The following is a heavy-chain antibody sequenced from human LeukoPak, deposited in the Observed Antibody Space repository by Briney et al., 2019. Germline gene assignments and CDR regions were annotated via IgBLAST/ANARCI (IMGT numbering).Heavy chain of an antibody. CDR2: ITGGGGST. CDR1: GLTFSSYA. V-gene: IGHV3-23*01. Sequence: GGSLRLSCAASGLTFSSYAMTWFRQAPGKGLEWVSTITGGGGSTYYAASVKGRFTNSRDNSKDTLYLLMNSLRGEDTPAYYCAKGVFATPGAPWGQGTLVTVSS. D-gene: IGHD6-13*01. J-gene: IGHJ5*02. CDR3: AKGVFATPGAP.